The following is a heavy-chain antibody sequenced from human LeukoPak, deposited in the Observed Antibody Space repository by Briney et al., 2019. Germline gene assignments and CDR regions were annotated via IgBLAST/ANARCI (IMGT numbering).Heavy chain of an antibody. CDR1: GYTFTSYY. V-gene: IGHV1-46*01. J-gene: IGHJ6*03. Sequence: ASVKVSCKASGYTFTSYYMHWVRQAPGQGLEWMGIINPSGGSTSYAQKFQGRVTMTRDMSTSTVYMELSSLRSEDTAVYYCARDSHFRMIVVDYYYYYMDVWGKGTTVTVSS. D-gene: IGHD3-22*01. CDR3: ARDSHFRMIVVDYYYYYMDV. CDR2: INPSGGST.